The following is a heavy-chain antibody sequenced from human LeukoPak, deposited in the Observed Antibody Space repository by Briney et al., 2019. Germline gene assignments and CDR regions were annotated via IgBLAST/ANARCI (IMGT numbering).Heavy chain of an antibody. CDR2: ISSSGSTI. V-gene: IGHV3-11*01. D-gene: IGHD5-12*01. CDR3: AREGIVATFYYYYGMYV. Sequence: GGSLRLSCAASGFTFSDYYMSWIRQAPGKGLEWVSYISSSGSTIYYADSVKGRFTISRDNAKNSLYLQMNSLRAEDTAVYYCAREGIVATFYYYYGMYVWGQGTTVTVSS. J-gene: IGHJ6*02. CDR1: GFTFSDYY.